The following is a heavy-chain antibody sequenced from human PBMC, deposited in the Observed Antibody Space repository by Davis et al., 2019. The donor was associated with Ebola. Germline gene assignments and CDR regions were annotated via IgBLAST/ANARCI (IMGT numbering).Heavy chain of an antibody. Sequence: SVKVSCKASVGTFSSYAISWVRQAPGQGLEWMGRIIPILGIAHYAQKFQGRVTITADKSTSTAYMELSSLRSEDTAVYYCARGPIVLMVYASRVGYYGMDVWGQETTVTVSS. CDR3: ARGPIVLMVYASRVGYYGMDV. V-gene: IGHV1-69*04. D-gene: IGHD2-8*01. CDR1: VGTFSSYA. J-gene: IGHJ6*02. CDR2: IIPILGIA.